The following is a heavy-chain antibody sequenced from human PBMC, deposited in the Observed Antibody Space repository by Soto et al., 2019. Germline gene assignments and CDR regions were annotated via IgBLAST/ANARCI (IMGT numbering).Heavy chain of an antibody. J-gene: IGHJ6*02. CDR1: GFTFGSYA. D-gene: IGHD1-26*01. Sequence: DGSLRRSCQVSGFTFGSYAMSWVRQAPGKGLYWVALVQSNHVTYYADSVRGRFTISRDNSKNRLYLQMNSLRAEDTAVYYCAKGQSDSGSYYTPLAHGMDVWGRGTTVTVSS. V-gene: IGHV3-23*01. CDR2: VQSNHVT. CDR3: AKGQSDSGSYYTPLAHGMDV.